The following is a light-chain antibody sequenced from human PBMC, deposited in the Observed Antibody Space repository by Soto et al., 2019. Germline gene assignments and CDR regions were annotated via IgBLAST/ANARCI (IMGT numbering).Light chain of an antibody. Sequence: DIQMTQSPSSVSASGGDRVSITCRARQGISSWLACYQQKPGKAPKLLIYAASSLQSGVPSRFSGSGSGTDFTLTISSLQPEDFATYYCQQANSFPYTFGQGTKLHIK. J-gene: IGKJ2*01. CDR2: AAS. CDR1: QGISSW. V-gene: IGKV1-12*02. CDR3: QQANSFPYT.